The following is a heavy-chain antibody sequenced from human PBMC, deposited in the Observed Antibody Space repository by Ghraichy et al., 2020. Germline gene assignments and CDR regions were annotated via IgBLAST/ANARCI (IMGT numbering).Heavy chain of an antibody. CDR1: GFTFGDYA. CDR2: IRSKAYGGTT. V-gene: IGHV3-49*04. CDR3: TRDEGAYYYDSSGYYPDYYYGMDV. D-gene: IGHD3-22*01. Sequence: GGSLRLSCTASGFTFGDYAMSWVRQAPGKGLEWVGFIRSKAYGGTTEYAASVKGRFTISRDDSKSIAYLQMNSLKTEDTAVYYCTRDEGAYYYDSSGYYPDYYYGMDVWGQGTTVTVSS. J-gene: IGHJ6*02.